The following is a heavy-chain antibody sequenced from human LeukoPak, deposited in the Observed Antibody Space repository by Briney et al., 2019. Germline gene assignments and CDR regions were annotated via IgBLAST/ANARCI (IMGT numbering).Heavy chain of an antibody. J-gene: IGHJ5*02. V-gene: IGHV3-30-3*01. D-gene: IGHD3-16*02. CDR1: GFTFSSYA. Sequence: GGSLRLSCAASGFTFSSYAMHWVRQAPGKGLEWVAVISYDGSNKYYADSVKGRFTISRDNSRNTLYLQMNSLRAEDTAVYYCARGTLRLGELSLLSWFDPWGQGTLVTVSS. CDR3: ARGTLRLGELSLLSWFDP. CDR2: ISYDGSNK.